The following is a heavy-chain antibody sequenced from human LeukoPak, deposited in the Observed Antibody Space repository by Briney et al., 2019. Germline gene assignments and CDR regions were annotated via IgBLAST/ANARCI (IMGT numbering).Heavy chain of an antibody. D-gene: IGHD3-22*01. Sequence: SETLSLTCTVARGYISSSYYYWGWIRQPPGKGLEWLGQIFFRGKTYHNPALKSRVTMSVDTSRNQLSLLLDSVTAADSAVYYCARVKSSAYYYDYFDPWGQGTLVTVSS. CDR2: IFFRGKT. V-gene: IGHV4-39*07. CDR3: ARVKSSAYYYDYFDP. J-gene: IGHJ4*02. CDR1: RGYISSSYYY.